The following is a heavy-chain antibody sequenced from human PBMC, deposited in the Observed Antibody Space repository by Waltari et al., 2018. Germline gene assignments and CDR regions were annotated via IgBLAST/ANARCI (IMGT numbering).Heavy chain of an antibody. CDR2: ISSSGSTI. J-gene: IGHJ5*02. D-gene: IGHD3-3*01. V-gene: IGHV3-48*03. Sequence: EVQLVESGGGLVQPGGSLRLSCAASGFTFSSYEMNWVRQAPGKGLEGVSYISSSGSTIYYADSVKGRFTISRDNAKNSLYLQMNSLRAEDTAVYYCAREGFLDKNWFDPWGQGTLVTVSS. CDR1: GFTFSSYE. CDR3: AREGFLDKNWFDP.